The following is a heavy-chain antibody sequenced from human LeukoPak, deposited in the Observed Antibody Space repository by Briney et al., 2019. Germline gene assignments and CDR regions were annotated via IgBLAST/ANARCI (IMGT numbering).Heavy chain of an antibody. CDR2: IFPSGGEI. CDR1: GFTFSTFA. D-gene: IGHD3-22*01. CDR3: ARGSYYDSSGYTPIRGFDY. J-gene: IGHJ4*02. V-gene: IGHV3-23*01. Sequence: GGSLRLSCAASGFTFSTFAMIWVRQPPGKGLEWVSSIFPSGGEIHYADSVRGRFTISRDNSKSTLSLQMNSLRAGDTAVYYCARGSYYDSSGYTPIRGFDYWGQGTLVTVSS.